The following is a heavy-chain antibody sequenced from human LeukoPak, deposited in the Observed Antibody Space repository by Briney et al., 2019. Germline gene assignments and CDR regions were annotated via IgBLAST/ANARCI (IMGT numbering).Heavy chain of an antibody. Sequence: SQTLSLTCTVSGGSTSSGDYYWSWIRQPPGKGLEWIGYIYYSGSTYYNPSLKSRVTISVDTSKNQFSLKLSSVTAADTAVYYCARHVPAATHNWFDPWGQGTLVTVSS. CDR3: ARHVPAATHNWFDP. CDR1: GGSTSSGDYY. V-gene: IGHV4-30-4*08. J-gene: IGHJ5*02. CDR2: IYYSGST. D-gene: IGHD2-2*01.